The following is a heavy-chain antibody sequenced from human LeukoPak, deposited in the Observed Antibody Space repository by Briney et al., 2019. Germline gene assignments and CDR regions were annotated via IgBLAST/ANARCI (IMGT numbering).Heavy chain of an antibody. D-gene: IGHD6-13*01. CDR2: ISWNSGSI. Sequence: GGSLRLSCAASGFTFDDYAMHWVRQAPGKGLEWVSGISWNSGSIGYADSVEGRFTISRDNAKNSLYLQMNSLRAEDMALYYCAKASDAFIAAALHYWGQGTLVTVSS. J-gene: IGHJ4*02. CDR1: GFTFDDYA. V-gene: IGHV3-9*03. CDR3: AKASDAFIAAALHY.